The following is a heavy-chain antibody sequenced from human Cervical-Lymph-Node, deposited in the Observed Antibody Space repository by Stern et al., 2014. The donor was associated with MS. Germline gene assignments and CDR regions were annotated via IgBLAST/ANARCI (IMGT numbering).Heavy chain of an antibody. V-gene: IGHV5-51*03. CDR3: ARLSQVLLKSLDV. CDR2: IYPGDSDT. CDR1: GYDFTSRW. Sequence: EMQLVESGAEVKKPGQSLKISCQGSGYDFTSRWIGWVRPTPVKGLEWMGIIYPGDSDTRYSPSLQGQVTISADKSSNTAYLQWSSLKASDTAVYYCARLSQVLLKSLDVWGQGTTVTVSS. J-gene: IGHJ6*02. D-gene: IGHD4/OR15-4a*01.